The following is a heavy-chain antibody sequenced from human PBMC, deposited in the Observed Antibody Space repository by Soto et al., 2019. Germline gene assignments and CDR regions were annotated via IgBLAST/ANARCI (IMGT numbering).Heavy chain of an antibody. V-gene: IGHV1-69*01. CDR3: ASVFKRGVTVIRGIMVMGPHET. Sequence: QGQLVQSGPEVKKPGSSVKVSCNASGGRVANYAFNWVRQAPGQGLEWCGGIIPWLESTEYSQKFQYRLKIPAHESTSTVYMELTGLRSDDTAVYYWASVFKRGVTVIRGIMVMGPHETWGLVNLVNVAA. CDR1: GGRVANYA. J-gene: IGHJ5*02. D-gene: IGHD3-10*01. CDR2: IIPWLEST.